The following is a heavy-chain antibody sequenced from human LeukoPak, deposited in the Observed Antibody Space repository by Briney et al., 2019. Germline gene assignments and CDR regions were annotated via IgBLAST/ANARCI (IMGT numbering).Heavy chain of an antibody. V-gene: IGHV4-39*07. Sequence: PSETLSLTCTVSGGSISRSSYYWGWIRQPPGKGLEWIGSIYYSGSTYYNPSLKGRVTISVDTSKDQFSLKLSSVTAADTAVYYCAREEPRDAGFDYWGQGTLVTVSS. CDR3: AREEPRDAGFDY. D-gene: IGHD5-24*01. CDR1: GGSISRSSYY. CDR2: IYYSGST. J-gene: IGHJ4*02.